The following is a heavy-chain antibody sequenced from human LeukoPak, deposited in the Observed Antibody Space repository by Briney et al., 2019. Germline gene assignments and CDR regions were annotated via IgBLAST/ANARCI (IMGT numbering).Heavy chain of an antibody. D-gene: IGHD6-13*01. Sequence: KPSETLSLTCTVSGGSISSYYWSWIRQPAGKGLEWIGRIYTSGSTNYNPSLKSRATMSVDTSKNQFSLKLSSVNAADTAVYYCARDILATSIAAPYYWGQGTLVTVSS. CDR1: GGSISSYY. CDR3: ARDILATSIAAPYY. V-gene: IGHV4-4*07. J-gene: IGHJ4*02. CDR2: IYTSGST.